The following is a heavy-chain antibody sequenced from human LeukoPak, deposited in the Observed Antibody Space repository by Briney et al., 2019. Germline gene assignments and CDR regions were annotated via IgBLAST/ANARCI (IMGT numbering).Heavy chain of an antibody. CDR2: IYHSGST. V-gene: IGHV4-38-2*02. CDR3: ARGSATLQRLYDSSEGYYFDY. D-gene: IGHD3-22*01. CDR1: GYSISSGYY. Sequence: PSETLSLTCTVSGYSISSGYYWGWIRQPPGKGLEWIGSIYHSGSTYYNPSLKSRVTISVDTSKNQFSLKLSSVTAADTAVYYCARGSATLQRLYDSSEGYYFDYWGQGTLVTVSS. J-gene: IGHJ4*02.